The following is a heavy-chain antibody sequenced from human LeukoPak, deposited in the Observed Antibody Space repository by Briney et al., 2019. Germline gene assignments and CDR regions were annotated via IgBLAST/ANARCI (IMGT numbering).Heavy chain of an antibody. D-gene: IGHD3-9*01. Sequence: GGSLRLSCAASGFTFSSYSMNWVRQAPGKGLEWVSYISSSSSTIYYADSVKGRFTISRDNAKNSLYLQMNSLRAEDTAVYYCAKDLELRYFDRFIGQNFDYWGQGTLVTVSS. J-gene: IGHJ4*02. CDR1: GFTFSSYS. CDR3: AKDLELRYFDRFIGQNFDY. CDR2: ISSSSSTI. V-gene: IGHV3-48*01.